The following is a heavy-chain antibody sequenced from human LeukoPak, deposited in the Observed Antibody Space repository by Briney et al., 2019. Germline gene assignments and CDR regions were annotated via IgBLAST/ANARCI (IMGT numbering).Heavy chain of an antibody. CDR2: IYYSGST. CDR3: ARDSLGAPDY. J-gene: IGHJ4*02. Sequence: SETLSLTCTVSGGSVSSGSYYWSWIRQPPGKGLEWIGYIYYSGSTNYNPSLKSRVTISVDTSKNQFSLKLSSMTAADTAVYYCARDSLGAPDYWGQGTLVTVSS. D-gene: IGHD1-26*01. V-gene: IGHV4-61*01. CDR1: GGSVSSGSYY.